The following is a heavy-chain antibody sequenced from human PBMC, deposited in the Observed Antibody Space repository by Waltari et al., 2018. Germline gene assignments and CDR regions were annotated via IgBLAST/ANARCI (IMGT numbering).Heavy chain of an antibody. CDR2: IFTSGIT. CDR3: ARESGDYSPFDN. V-gene: IGHV4-4*07. CDR1: GGSIRRYY. Sequence: QVQLQESGPGLVKPLETLSLTCPVSGGSIRRYYWSWIRQPAGKGLEWIGRIFTSGITKYNPSLKSRVTMSVDTSKNQFSLKLTSVTAADTAVYYGARESGDYSPFDNWGQGTLVTVSS. J-gene: IGHJ4*02. D-gene: IGHD4-17*01.